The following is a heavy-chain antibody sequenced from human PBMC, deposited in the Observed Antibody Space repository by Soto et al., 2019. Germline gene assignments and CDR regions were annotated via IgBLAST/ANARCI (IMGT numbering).Heavy chain of an antibody. CDR1: GGSFSGYY. Sequence: PSETLSLTCAVYGGSFSGYYWSWIRQPPGKGLEWIGEINHSGSTNYNPSLKSRVTISVDTSKNQFSLKLSSVTAADTAVYYCARAQRITIFGVVAGPLTDVWGKGTTVTVSS. D-gene: IGHD3-3*01. J-gene: IGHJ6*04. CDR2: INHSGST. V-gene: IGHV4-34*01. CDR3: ARAQRITIFGVVAGPLTDV.